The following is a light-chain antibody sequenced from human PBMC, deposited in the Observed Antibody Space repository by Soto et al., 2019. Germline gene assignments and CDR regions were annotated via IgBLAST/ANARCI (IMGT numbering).Light chain of an antibody. Sequence: DIVMTQSPLSLPFTPGEPASISCRSSQNLLHSNGYNYLDWFLQKPGQSPQLLIYLGSNRASGVPDRFSGSGSGTDFTLKISRVEAEDVGVYYCMQALHTPRTFGQGTKLEIK. J-gene: IGKJ2*01. V-gene: IGKV2-28*01. CDR3: MQALHTPRT. CDR1: QNLLHSNGYNY. CDR2: LGS.